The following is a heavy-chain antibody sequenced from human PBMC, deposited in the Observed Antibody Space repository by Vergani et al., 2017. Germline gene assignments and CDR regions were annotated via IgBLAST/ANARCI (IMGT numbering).Heavy chain of an antibody. Sequence: VQLVESGGGVVQPGRSLRLSCAASGFTFSSYGMHWVRQAPGKGLEWVAVIWYDGSNKYYADSVKGRFTISRDNSKNTLYLQMNSLRAEDTAVYYCARPLGAYYGMDVWGQGTTVTVSS. CDR1: GFTFSSYG. V-gene: IGHV3-33*01. J-gene: IGHJ6*02. CDR2: IWYDGSNK. CDR3: ARPLGAYYGMDV. D-gene: IGHD1-26*01.